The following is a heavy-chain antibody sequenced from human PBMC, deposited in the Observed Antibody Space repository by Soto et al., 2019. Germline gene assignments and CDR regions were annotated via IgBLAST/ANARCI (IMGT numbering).Heavy chain of an antibody. Sequence: QVQLVQSGAEVKKPGASVKVSCKASGYTFTSYGISWVRQAPGQGLEWMGWISAYNGNTNYAQKLQGRVTMTTDTSTSTAYMELRSLRSDDTAVYYCARDCPPPKYCSGGSCYSCYWGQGTLVTVSS. CDR2: ISAYNGNT. D-gene: IGHD2-15*01. CDR1: GYTFTSYG. V-gene: IGHV1-18*01. J-gene: IGHJ4*02. CDR3: ARDCPPPKYCSGGSCYSCY.